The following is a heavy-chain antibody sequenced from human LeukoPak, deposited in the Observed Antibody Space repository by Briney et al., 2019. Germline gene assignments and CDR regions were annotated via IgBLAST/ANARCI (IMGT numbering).Heavy chain of an antibody. D-gene: IGHD3-22*01. Sequence: SETLSLTCSVYGGSFSGYYWSWIRRPPGRGLEWIGEINHSGSTNYNPSLKSRVTISVDTSKNQFSLKLSSVTAADTAVYYCAREGVVVANAFDIWGQGTMVTVSS. CDR1: GGSFSGYY. CDR3: AREGVVVANAFDI. V-gene: IGHV4-34*01. J-gene: IGHJ3*02. CDR2: INHSGST.